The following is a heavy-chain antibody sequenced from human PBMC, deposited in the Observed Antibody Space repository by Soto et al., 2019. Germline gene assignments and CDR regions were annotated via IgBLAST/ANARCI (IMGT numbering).Heavy chain of an antibody. D-gene: IGHD2-2*01. J-gene: IGHJ5*02. Sequence: SETLSLTCTVSGGSISSGGYYWSWIRQHPGKGLEWIGYIYYSGSTYYNPSLKSRVTISVDTSKNQFSLKLSSVTAADTAVHYCAREGGRSVPAAMISYWFDPWGQGTLVTVSS. CDR1: GGSISSGGYY. V-gene: IGHV4-31*03. CDR2: IYYSGST. CDR3: AREGGRSVPAAMISYWFDP.